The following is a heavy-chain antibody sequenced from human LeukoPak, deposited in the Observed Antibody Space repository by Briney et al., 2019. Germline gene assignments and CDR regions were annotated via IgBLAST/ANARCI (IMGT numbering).Heavy chain of an antibody. CDR3: ARGWATIPD. J-gene: IGHJ4*02. CDR1: GFNFSISY. V-gene: IGHV3-7*01. D-gene: IGHD5-24*01. Sequence: GGSLRLSCTASGFNFSISYLMWVRQAPGEGLEWVAHIDPDGVDKNYVGSVKDRFIISRDNTKNSLFLQMNSLRDDDTALYYCARGWATIPDWGQGSLVIVSS. CDR2: IDPDGVDK.